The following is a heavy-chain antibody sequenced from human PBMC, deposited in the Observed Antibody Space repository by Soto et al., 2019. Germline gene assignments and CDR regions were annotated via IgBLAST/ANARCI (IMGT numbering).Heavy chain of an antibody. CDR3: SHKATAKVTAWFFDY. CDR1: GFSLSTSGVG. J-gene: IGHJ4*02. Sequence: QITLKESGPTLVKPTQTLTLTCTLSGFSLSTSGVGVGWIRQPPGKALEWLAVIYWDDDNRYSPSLRSRLTFTMDTPKNQVVHTMTNMNPENTATYYCSHKATAKVTAWFFDYCGQGRLVTVSA. V-gene: IGHV2-5*02. CDR2: IYWDDDN. D-gene: IGHD2-21*02.